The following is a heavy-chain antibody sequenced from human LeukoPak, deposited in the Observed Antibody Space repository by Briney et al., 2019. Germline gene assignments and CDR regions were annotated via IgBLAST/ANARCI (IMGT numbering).Heavy chain of an antibody. V-gene: IGHV1-2*02. CDR1: GYTFTGYY. CDR3: ARDSNYYDSSGYDSASAY. D-gene: IGHD3-22*01. J-gene: IGHJ4*02. CDR2: INPNSGGT. Sequence: ASVKVSCKASGYTFTGYYMHWVRQAPGQGLEWMGWINPNSGGTNYAQKFQGRVTITADKSTSTAYMELSSLRSEDTAVYYCARDSNYYDSSGYDSASAYWGQGTLVTVSS.